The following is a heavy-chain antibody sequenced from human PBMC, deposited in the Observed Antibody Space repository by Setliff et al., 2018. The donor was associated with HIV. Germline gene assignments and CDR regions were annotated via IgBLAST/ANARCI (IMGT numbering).Heavy chain of an antibody. Sequence: SETLSLTCGVYGGSLSGYHWSWIRLPPGKGLEWIGEINYSGSTNYNPSLTSRVIISVDTSKNQFSVKLNSVTAADTAVYYCARTDWARTSYYYYSGMNVWGQGTTVTVSS. J-gene: IGHJ6*02. V-gene: IGHV4-34*01. CDR2: INYSGST. CDR1: GGSLSGYH. CDR3: ARTDWARTSYYYYSGMNV. D-gene: IGHD3-9*01.